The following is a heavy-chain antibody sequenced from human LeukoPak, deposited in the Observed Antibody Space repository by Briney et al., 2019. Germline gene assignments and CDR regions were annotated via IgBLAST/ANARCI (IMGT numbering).Heavy chain of an antibody. V-gene: IGHV6-1*01. CDR1: GDSVSSNSAV. J-gene: IGHJ5*02. CDR2: PHYRSKWYN. CDR3: ARGVGNWILVDP. Sequence: SQPLSLPCAISGDSVSSNSAVWNWITQSPSRGLEWLGRPHYRSKWYNDFAVSVKSRMTINPNTSKNQFALQLNSVTPEDTAVYYCARGVGNWILVDPWGQGTLVTVSS. D-gene: IGHD1-1*01.